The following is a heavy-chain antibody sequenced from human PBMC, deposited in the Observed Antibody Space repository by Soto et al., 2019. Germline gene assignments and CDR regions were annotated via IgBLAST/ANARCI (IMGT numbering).Heavy chain of an antibody. V-gene: IGHV3-23*01. Sequence: GGSLRLSCAASGFTFSSYAMSWVRQAPGKGLEWVSAISGSGGSTYYADSVKGRFTISRDNSKNTLYLQMNSLRAEDTAVYYCAKARVRIAARHRGDDAFDIWGQGTMVTVSS. CDR2: ISGSGGST. D-gene: IGHD6-6*01. CDR1: GFTFSSYA. CDR3: AKARVRIAARHRGDDAFDI. J-gene: IGHJ3*02.